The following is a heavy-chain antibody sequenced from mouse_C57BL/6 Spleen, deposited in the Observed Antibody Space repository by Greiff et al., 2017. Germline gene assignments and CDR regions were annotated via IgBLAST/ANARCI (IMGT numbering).Heavy chain of an antibody. D-gene: IGHD1-1*01. CDR1: GYTFTSYW. V-gene: IGHV1-61*01. CDR2: IYPSDSET. CDR3: AREGSFFDY. Sequence: VQLQQPGAELVRPGSSVKLSCKASGYTFTSYWMDWVKQRPGPGLEWIGNIYPSDSETHYNQKFKDKATLTVDKSSSTAYMQLSSLTSEDSAVYDCAREGSFFDYWGQGTTLTVSS. J-gene: IGHJ2*01.